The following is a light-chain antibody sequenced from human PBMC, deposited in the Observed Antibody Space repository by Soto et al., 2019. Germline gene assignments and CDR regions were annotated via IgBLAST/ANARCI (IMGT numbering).Light chain of an antibody. CDR3: KQYGSSPLT. J-gene: IGKJ4*01. V-gene: IGKV3-20*01. CDR2: GAS. Sequence: EIVLTQSPGTLSLSPGERATLSCRASQSVSSSYLAWYQQKPGQAPRLLIYGASSRATGIPDRFSGSGSGTDFTLTIRRLEPEDFAVYYCKQYGSSPLTLGGGTKVNIK. CDR1: QSVSSSY.